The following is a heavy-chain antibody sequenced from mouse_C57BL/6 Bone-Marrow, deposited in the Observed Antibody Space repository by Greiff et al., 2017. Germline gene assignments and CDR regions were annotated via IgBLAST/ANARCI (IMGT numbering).Heavy chain of an antibody. J-gene: IGHJ2*01. D-gene: IGHD1-1*02. CDR3: TTLWYFDY. Sequence: VQLQQSGAELVRPGASVKLSCTASGFNIKDDYMHWVKQRPEQGLEWIGWIDPENGDTEYASKFQGKATITADTSSNTAYLQLSSLPSEDTAVYYCTTLWYFDYWGQGTTLTVSS. V-gene: IGHV14-4*01. CDR1: GFNIKDDY. CDR2: IDPENGDT.